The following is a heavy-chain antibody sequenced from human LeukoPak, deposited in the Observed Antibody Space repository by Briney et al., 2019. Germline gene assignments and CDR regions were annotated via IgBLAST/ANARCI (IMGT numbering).Heavy chain of an antibody. CDR3: ARGRYYYDSSGYHFDY. D-gene: IGHD3-22*01. CDR2: MYPGDSQT. V-gene: IGHV5-51*01. Sequence: GEPLKISCKGSGYSFTSYWIAWVRQMPGKGLEWMGIMYPGDSQTRYSPSFQGQVTISADKSISTAYLQWSRLEASDTAMYYCARGRYYYDSSGYHFDYWGQGTLVTVSS. CDR1: GYSFTSYW. J-gene: IGHJ4*02.